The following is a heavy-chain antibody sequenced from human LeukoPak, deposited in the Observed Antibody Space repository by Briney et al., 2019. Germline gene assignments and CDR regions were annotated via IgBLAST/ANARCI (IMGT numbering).Heavy chain of an antibody. V-gene: IGHV3-30-3*01. Sequence: GGSLRLSCAASGFTFSSYAMHWVRQAPGKGLEWVAVISYDGSNKYYADSVKGRFTISRDNSKNTLYLQMNSLRAEDTAVYYCARGVGPYDSDYWGQGTLVTVSS. CDR2: ISYDGSNK. J-gene: IGHJ4*02. CDR1: GFTFSSYA. D-gene: IGHD3-22*01. CDR3: ARGVGPYDSDY.